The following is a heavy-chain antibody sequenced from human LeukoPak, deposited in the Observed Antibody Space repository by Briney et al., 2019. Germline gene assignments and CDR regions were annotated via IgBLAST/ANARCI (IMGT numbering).Heavy chain of an antibody. V-gene: IGHV3-23*01. CDR3: AKDEAGTMIVVVISPDY. CDR1: GFTVSSNY. CDR2: ISGSGGST. D-gene: IGHD3-22*01. Sequence: GGSLRLSCAASGFTVSSNYMSWVRQAPGKGLEWVSAISGSGGSTYYADSVKGRFTISRDNSKNTLYLQMNSLRAEDTAVYYCAKDEAGTMIVVVISPDYWGQGTLVTVSS. J-gene: IGHJ4*02.